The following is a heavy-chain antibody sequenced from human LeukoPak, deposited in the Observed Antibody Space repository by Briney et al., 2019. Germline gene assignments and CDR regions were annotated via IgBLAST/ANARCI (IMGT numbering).Heavy chain of an antibody. CDR3: ARDGRGDPNWFDP. D-gene: IGHD3-10*01. J-gene: IGHJ5*02. Sequence: SETLSLTCTVSGGSISHYYWNWIRQPPGKGLEWIGYIYYSGNTNYNPSLKSRVTISVDTSKNQFSLNLTSVTAAGTAVYYCARDGRGDPNWFDPWGQGTLVTVSS. CDR1: GGSISHYY. V-gene: IGHV4-59*01. CDR2: IYYSGNT.